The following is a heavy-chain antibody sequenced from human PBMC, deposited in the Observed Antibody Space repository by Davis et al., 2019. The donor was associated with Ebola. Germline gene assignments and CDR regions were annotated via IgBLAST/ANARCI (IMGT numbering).Heavy chain of an antibody. V-gene: IGHV4-59*01. CDR1: GGSISSYY. Sequence: MPSETPSLTCTVSGGSISSYYWSWIRQPPGKGLEWIGNIHYLGNTNYNPSLKSRVTMSVDTSKNQFSLKLSSVTAADTAVYYCARGNYGDYIVLYYYNMDVWGQGTTVTVSS. J-gene: IGHJ6*02. CDR3: ARGNYGDYIVLYYYNMDV. CDR2: IHYLGNT. D-gene: IGHD4-17*01.